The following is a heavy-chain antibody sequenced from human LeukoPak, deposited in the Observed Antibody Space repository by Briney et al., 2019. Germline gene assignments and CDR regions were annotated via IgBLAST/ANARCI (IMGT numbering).Heavy chain of an antibody. D-gene: IGHD2-21*02. CDR2: INHSGRA. J-gene: IGHJ5*02. V-gene: IGHV4-34*01. Sequence: SETLSLTCGVHGGSFIGFFWTWIRQAPGKGLEWIGDINHSGRANYNPSLMSRVTIAVDTPRNQISLKLNSVTAADTAMYYCARHGDLLSPFQTWGQGTLVTVSS. CDR1: GGSFIGFF. CDR3: ARHGDLLSPFQT.